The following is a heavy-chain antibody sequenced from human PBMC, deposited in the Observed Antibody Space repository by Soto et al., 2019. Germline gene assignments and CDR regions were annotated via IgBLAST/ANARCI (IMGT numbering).Heavy chain of an antibody. Sequence: QVQLVQSGAEVKKPGASVKVSCKASGYTFTSYDINWVRQATGQGLEWMGWMNPNSGNTGYAQKFQGRVTMTRNTSISTAYMELSSLRSEDTAVYYCARSPVRGKPPRWLFDPCGQGTLVTVSS. J-gene: IGHJ5*02. CDR1: GYTFTSYD. CDR3: ARSPVRGKPPRWLFDP. D-gene: IGHD2-15*01. V-gene: IGHV1-8*01. CDR2: MNPNSGNT.